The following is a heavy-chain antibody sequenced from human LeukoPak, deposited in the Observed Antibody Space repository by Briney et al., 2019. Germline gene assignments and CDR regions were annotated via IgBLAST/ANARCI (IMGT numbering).Heavy chain of an antibody. V-gene: IGHV3-21*01. CDR2: ISSSSSYI. CDR1: EFTFSSYS. Sequence: GGSLRLSSAASEFTFSSYSMNWVAQAPGKGLKWVSSISSSSSYIYYADSVKGRFTISRDNAKNSLYLQMNSLRAEDTAVYYCARDVITIFGVGYYYYMDVWGKGTTVTVSS. J-gene: IGHJ6*03. D-gene: IGHD3-3*01. CDR3: ARDVITIFGVGYYYYMDV.